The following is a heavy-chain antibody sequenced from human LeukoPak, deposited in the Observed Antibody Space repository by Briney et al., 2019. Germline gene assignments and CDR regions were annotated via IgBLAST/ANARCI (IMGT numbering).Heavy chain of an antibody. CDR3: ARSPRGVVVSDFDY. Sequence: PGRSLRLSCAASGFTFSSYSMNWVRQAPGKGLEWVSYISSSSSTIYYADSVKGRFTISRDNAKNSLYLQMNSLRAEDTAVYYCARSPRGVVVSDFDYWGQGTLVTVSS. D-gene: IGHD3-22*01. V-gene: IGHV3-48*01. CDR1: GFTFSSYS. J-gene: IGHJ4*02. CDR2: ISSSSSTI.